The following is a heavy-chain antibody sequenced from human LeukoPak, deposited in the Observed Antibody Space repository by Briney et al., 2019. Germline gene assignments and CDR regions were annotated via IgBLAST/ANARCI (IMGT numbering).Heavy chain of an antibody. CDR1: GGSISSYY. CDR2: IYYSGST. Sequence: SETLSLTCTVSGGSISSYYWSWIRQPPGEGLEWIGYIYYSGSTNYNPSLKSRVTISVDTSKNQFSLKLSSVTAADTAVYYCARETVIYYGSGSYDWFDPWGQGTLVTVSS. J-gene: IGHJ5*02. V-gene: IGHV4-59*01. D-gene: IGHD3-10*01. CDR3: ARETVIYYGSGSYDWFDP.